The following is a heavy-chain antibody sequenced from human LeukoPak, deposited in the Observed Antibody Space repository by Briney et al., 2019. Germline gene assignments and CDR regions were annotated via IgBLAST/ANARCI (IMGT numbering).Heavy chain of an antibody. J-gene: IGHJ4*02. CDR1: GYTFTTYA. D-gene: IGHD1-26*01. CDR2: IIPILGIA. Sequence: AASVKVSCKASGYTFTTYAMNWVRQAPGQGLEWMGRIIPILGIANYAQKFQGRVTITADKSTSTAYMELSSLRSEDTAVYYCARATIVGATIGWGQGTLVTVSS. CDR3: ARATIVGATIG. V-gene: IGHV1-69*04.